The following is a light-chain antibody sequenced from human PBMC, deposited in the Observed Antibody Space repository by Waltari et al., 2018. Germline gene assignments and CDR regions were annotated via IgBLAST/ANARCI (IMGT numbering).Light chain of an antibody. CDR1: SSDVGFYNY. J-gene: IGLJ3*02. CDR3: SSYTLSDNLV. CDR2: EVS. Sequence: QSALTQPPSASGSPGQAVTISCTGTSSDVGFYNYVSWYQHHSGNAPTVMIYEVSKRPSGGPDRFSGAKSCNTASLTISGLQAEDEADYYCSSYTLSDNLVFGGWTRLTVL. V-gene: IGLV2-8*01.